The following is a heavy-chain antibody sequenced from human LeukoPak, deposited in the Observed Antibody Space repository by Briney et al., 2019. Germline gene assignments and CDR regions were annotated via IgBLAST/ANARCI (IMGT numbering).Heavy chain of an antibody. J-gene: IGHJ4*02. V-gene: IGHV3-23*01. CDR1: GFTFSSYA. D-gene: IGHD3-9*01. CDR2: ISGSGGST. Sequence: GGSLRLSCAASGFTFSSYAMSWVRQAPGKGLEGVSAISGSGGSTYYADSVKGRFTISRDNSKNTLYLQMNSLRAEDTALFFHAKDAIRYFDWSYPLTGWGQGTLVTVSS. CDR3: AKDAIRYFDWSYPLTG.